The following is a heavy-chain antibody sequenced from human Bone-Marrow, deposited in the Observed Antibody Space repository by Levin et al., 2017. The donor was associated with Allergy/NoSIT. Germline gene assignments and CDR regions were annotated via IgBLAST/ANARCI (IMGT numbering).Heavy chain of an antibody. V-gene: IGHV4-59*01. D-gene: IGHD3-10*01. CDR3: ARVCYYGSGSYYNVRHYYYYYMDV. J-gene: IGHJ6*03. CDR2: IYYSGST. Sequence: SETLSLTCTVSGGSISSYYWSWIRQPPGKGLEWIGYIYYSGSTNYNPSLKSRVTISVDTSKNQFSLKLSSVTAADTAVYYCARVCYYGSGSYYNVRHYYYYYMDVWGKGTTVTVSS. CDR1: GGSISSYY.